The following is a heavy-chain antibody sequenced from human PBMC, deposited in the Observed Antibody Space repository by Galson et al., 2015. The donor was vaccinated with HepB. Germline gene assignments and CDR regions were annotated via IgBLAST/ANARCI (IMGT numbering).Heavy chain of an antibody. CDR3: TRLGDVSGYSSR. Sequence: SLRLSCAASGFTFSGSAIHWVRQASGKGPEWVGRIRSKANNYATSYVPSLKGRFTISRDDSKNMAYLHMKSLKTEDTAVYYCTRLGDVSGYSSRRGQGTLVTVSS. CDR2: IRSKANNYAT. V-gene: IGHV3-73*01. D-gene: IGHD6-13*01. J-gene: IGHJ4*02. CDR1: GFTFSGSA.